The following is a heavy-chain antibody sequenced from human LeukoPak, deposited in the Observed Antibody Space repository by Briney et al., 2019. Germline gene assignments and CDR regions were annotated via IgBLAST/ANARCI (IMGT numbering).Heavy chain of an antibody. CDR1: GGSFSGYY. CDR2: ISGSGGST. Sequence: PSETLSLTCAVYGGSFSGYYWSWIRQPPGKGLEWVSAISGSGGSTYYADSVKGRFTISRDNSKNTLYLQMNSLRAEDTAVYYCAKDQRLSVRGGSYNWFDPWGQGTLVTVSS. J-gene: IGHJ5*02. D-gene: IGHD3-10*01. V-gene: IGHV3-23*01. CDR3: AKDQRLSVRGGSYNWFDP.